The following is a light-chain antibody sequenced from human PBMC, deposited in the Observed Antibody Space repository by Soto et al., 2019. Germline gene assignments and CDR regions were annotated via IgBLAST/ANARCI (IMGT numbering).Light chain of an antibody. CDR1: QSVSSY. CDR3: QQYNNWPPIT. Sequence: EIVLTQSPGTLSLSPGERATLSCRASQSVSSYLAWYQQKPGQAPRLLIYGASTRATGIPARFSGSGSGTEFTLTISSLQSEDFAVYYCQQYNNWPPITFGQGTRLEI. J-gene: IGKJ5*01. CDR2: GAS. V-gene: IGKV3-15*01.